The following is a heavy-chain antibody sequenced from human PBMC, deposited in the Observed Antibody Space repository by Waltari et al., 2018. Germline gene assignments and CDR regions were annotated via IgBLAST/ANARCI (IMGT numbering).Heavy chain of an antibody. CDR3: ARDQGGARGFMDS. J-gene: IGHJ4*02. CDR2: IDSDGTST. V-gene: IGHV3-74*01. CDR1: GFTFSTYW. Sequence: EVQLVESGGGLVQPGGSLRLSCAASGFTFSTYWVHWVRQAPGKGLVWVSRIDSDGTSTSYADSVKGRFTISRDNAKNTLFLQMNSLRGEDTAVYYCARDQGGARGFMDSWGQGTLVTVSS. D-gene: IGHD3-22*01.